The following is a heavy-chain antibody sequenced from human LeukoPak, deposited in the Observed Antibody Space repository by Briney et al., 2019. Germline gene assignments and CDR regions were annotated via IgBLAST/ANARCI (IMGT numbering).Heavy chain of an antibody. CDR1: GFTFSSCG. CDR3: ARATTVTTMNV. Sequence: GGSLRLSCAASGFTFSSCGMNWVRQAPGKGLEWVSYIGSDTVSIQYADSVKGRFTISRDNAKNSLYLQMNSLRAEDTAVYYCARATTVTTMNVWGQGTMVTVSS. CDR2: IGSDTVSI. J-gene: IGHJ3*01. D-gene: IGHD4-17*01. V-gene: IGHV3-48*04.